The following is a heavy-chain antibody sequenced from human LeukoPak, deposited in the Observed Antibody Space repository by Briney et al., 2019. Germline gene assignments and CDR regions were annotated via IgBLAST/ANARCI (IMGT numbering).Heavy chain of an antibody. CDR1: GGSFSDYY. J-gene: IGHJ4*02. D-gene: IGHD5-12*01. Sequence: SETLSLTCAVYGGSFSDYYWRWIRQPPGKGLEWIGEISHSGSTNYNPSLKSRVTMSVDTSKNQFSLKLTSVTAADTAVYYCAAQYSGYVRLDYWGQGTLVTVSS. CDR2: ISHSGST. CDR3: AAQYSGYVRLDY. V-gene: IGHV4-34*01.